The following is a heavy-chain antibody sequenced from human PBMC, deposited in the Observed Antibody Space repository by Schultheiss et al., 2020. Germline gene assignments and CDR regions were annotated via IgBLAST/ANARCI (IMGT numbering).Heavy chain of an antibody. CDR1: GGSISSSSYY. J-gene: IGHJ4*02. D-gene: IGHD3-22*01. V-gene: IGHV4-39*01. CDR3: AASMIVVVMGQFDY. CDR2: IYYSGST. Sequence: SETLSLTCTVSGGSISSSSYYWGWIRQPPGKGLEWIGSIYYSGSTYYNPSLKSRVTISVDTSKNQFSLKLSSVTAADTAVYYCAASMIVVVMGQFDYWGQGTLVNV.